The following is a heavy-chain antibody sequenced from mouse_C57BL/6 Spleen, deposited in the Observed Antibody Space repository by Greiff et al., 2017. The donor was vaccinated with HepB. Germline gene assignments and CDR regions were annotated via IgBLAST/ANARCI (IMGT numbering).Heavy chain of an antibody. V-gene: IGHV1-55*01. CDR1: GYTFTSYW. CDR2: IYPGSGST. J-gene: IGHJ4*01. D-gene: IGHD2-5*01. CDR3: ARIPFYSNLYYAMDY. Sequence: QVQLQQPGAELVKPGASVKMSCKASGYTFTSYWITWVKQRPGQGLEWIGDIYPGSGSTNYNEKFKSKATLTVDTSSSTAYMQLSSLTSEDSAVYYYARIPFYSNLYYAMDYWGQGTSVTVSS.